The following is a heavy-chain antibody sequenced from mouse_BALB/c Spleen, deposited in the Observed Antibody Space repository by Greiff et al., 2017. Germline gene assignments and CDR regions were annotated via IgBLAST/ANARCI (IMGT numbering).Heavy chain of an antibody. V-gene: IGHV5-12-1*01. Sequence: DVKLVESGGGLVKPGGSLKLSCAASGFAFSSYDMSWVRQTPEKRLEWVAYISSGGGSTYYPDTVKGRFTISRDNAKNTLYLQMSSLKSEDTAMYYCARQDYYGSFPFAYWGQGTLVTVSA. CDR2: ISSGGGST. D-gene: IGHD1-1*01. J-gene: IGHJ3*01. CDR1: GFAFSSYD. CDR3: ARQDYYGSFPFAY.